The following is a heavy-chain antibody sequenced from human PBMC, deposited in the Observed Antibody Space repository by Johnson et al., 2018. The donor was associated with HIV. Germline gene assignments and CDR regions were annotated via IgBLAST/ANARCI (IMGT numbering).Heavy chain of an antibody. CDR2: IYSGGST. CDR1: GFTVSSNY. J-gene: IGHJ3*02. D-gene: IGHD3-22*01. Sequence: VQLVESGGGLVHPGGSLRLSCAASGFTVSSNYMSWVRQAPGKGLEWVSVIYSGGSTYYADSVKGRFTISRDTSKNTLYLQMNSLRAEDTAVYYCAREERTTMIVAGGWAPHGAFDIWGQGTMVTVSS. V-gene: IGHV3-66*01. CDR3: AREERTTMIVAGGWAPHGAFDI.